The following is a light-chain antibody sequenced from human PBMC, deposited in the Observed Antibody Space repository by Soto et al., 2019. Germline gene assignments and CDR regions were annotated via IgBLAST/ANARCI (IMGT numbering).Light chain of an antibody. V-gene: IGKV3-11*01. CDR2: DAS. CDR1: QSVGTF. CDR3: QQCNNWPQWK. J-gene: IGKJ1*01. Sequence: DIVMTHSPATLSVSPLERVNLSLSASQSVGTFFAWYQQKPGQAPRLLIYDASNRATGIPPRFSGSGSGTDFTLTIRSLEPEDFAVYYCQQCNNWPQWKCGKGTKGDIK.